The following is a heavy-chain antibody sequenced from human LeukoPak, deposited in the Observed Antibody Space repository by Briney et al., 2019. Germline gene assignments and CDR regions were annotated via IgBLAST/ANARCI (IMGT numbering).Heavy chain of an antibody. D-gene: IGHD6-13*01. J-gene: IGHJ5*01. Sequence: ASVKVSCKASGYSFTAYYMHWVRQAPGQGLEWMGWINPNSGGPKYAQKFQGRVTMTRDTSISTVYMELRMLTSDDTAVYYCVRGIAAAGPTSWFDSWGQGTLVIVSS. CDR2: INPNSGGP. CDR3: VRGIAAAGPTSWFDS. V-gene: IGHV1-2*02. CDR1: GYSFTAYY.